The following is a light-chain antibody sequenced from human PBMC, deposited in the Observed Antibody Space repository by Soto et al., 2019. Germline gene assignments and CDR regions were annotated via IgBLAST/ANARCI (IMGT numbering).Light chain of an antibody. CDR2: AAS. CDR3: QQYNNWPRT. J-gene: IGKJ1*01. V-gene: IGKV3D-15*01. Sequence: EIVMTQSPDTLSVSPGERATLSCRASQSVSRSLAWYQQKPGQAPRLLIYAASTRATGVPARFSGSGSGTEFTLTISSLQSEDFAVYYCQQYNNWPRTFGPGTKV. CDR1: QSVSRS.